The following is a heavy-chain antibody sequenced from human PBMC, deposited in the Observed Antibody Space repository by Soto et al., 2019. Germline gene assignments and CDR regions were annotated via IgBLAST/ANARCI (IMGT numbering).Heavy chain of an antibody. CDR3: ARDHIVATITDYYYYMDV. Sequence: QVPLVQSGAEVKKPGASVKVSCKASGYTFTSYAMHWVRQAPGQRLEWMGWINAGNGNTKYSQKFQGRVTITRDTSASTAYMELSSLRSEDTAVYYCARDHIVATITDYYYYMDVWGKGTTVTVSS. CDR1: GYTFTSYA. J-gene: IGHJ6*03. CDR2: INAGNGNT. D-gene: IGHD5-12*01. V-gene: IGHV1-3*01.